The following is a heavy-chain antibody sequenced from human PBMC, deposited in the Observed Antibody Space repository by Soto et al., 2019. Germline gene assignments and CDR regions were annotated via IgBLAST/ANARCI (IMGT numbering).Heavy chain of an antibody. CDR2: ISSSSGYI. J-gene: IGHJ4*02. CDR3: ARPYSDTAMVPFDY. Sequence: GGSLRLSCAASGFTFSSYSMNWVRQAPGKGLEWVSSISSSSGYIYYADSVKGRFTISRDNAKNSLYLQMNSLRAEDTAVYYCARPYSDTAMVPFDYWGQGTLVTVS. CDR1: GFTFSSYS. D-gene: IGHD5-18*01. V-gene: IGHV3-21*01.